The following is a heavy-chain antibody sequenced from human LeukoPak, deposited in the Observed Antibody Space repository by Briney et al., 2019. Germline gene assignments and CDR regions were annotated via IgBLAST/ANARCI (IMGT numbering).Heavy chain of an antibody. J-gene: IGHJ4*02. CDR1: GFTFSSYA. CDR2: ISYDGSNK. CDR3: ARDGLLGYFDY. Sequence: GGSLRLSCAASGFTFSSYAMHWVRQAPGKGLEWVAVISYDGSNKYYADSVKGRFTISRDNSKNTLYLQMNSLRAEDTAVYYCARDGLLGYFDYWGQGTLVTVSS. D-gene: IGHD3-16*01. V-gene: IGHV3-30-3*01.